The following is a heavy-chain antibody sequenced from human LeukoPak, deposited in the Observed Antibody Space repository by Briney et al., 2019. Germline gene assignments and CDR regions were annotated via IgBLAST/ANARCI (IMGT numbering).Heavy chain of an antibody. CDR2: IYPGDSGT. Sequence: GESLKISCKGSGCSFTSYWIGWGRQLPRKGLVWMGIIYPGDSGTRYSPSFQSQVTISADKSISTAYLQWSSLKASDTAMYYCARRTLYSNFPSFDNWGQGTLVTVTS. D-gene: IGHD4-11*01. CDR3: ARRTLYSNFPSFDN. V-gene: IGHV5-51*01. J-gene: IGHJ4*02. CDR1: GCSFTSYW.